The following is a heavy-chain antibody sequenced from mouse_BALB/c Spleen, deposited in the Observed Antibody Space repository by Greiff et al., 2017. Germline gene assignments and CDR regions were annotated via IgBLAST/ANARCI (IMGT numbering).Heavy chain of an antibody. D-gene: IGHD2-3*01. CDR2: IYPGDGDT. CDR1: GYTFTSYW. Sequence: VQLQQSGAELARPGASVKLSCKASGYTFTSYWMQWVKQRPGQGLEWIGAIYPGDGDTRYTQKFKGKATLTADKSSSTAYMQLSSLASEDSAVYYCARWLRAWFAYWGQGTLVTVSA. CDR3: ARWLRAWFAY. V-gene: IGHV1-87*01. J-gene: IGHJ3*01.